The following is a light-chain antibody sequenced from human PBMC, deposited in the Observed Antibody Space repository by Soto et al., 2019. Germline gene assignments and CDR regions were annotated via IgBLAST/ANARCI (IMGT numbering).Light chain of an antibody. Sequence: DIQMTQSPSSVSASVGDRVTITCRASQGISNYLAWYQQKPGKAPKLLIYDASTLQSGVPPRFSGSGSGTEFTLTIRSLQPDDIATYYCQQYSSYSAWTFGEGTKVDI. CDR3: QQYSSYSAWT. J-gene: IGKJ1*01. CDR1: QGISNY. CDR2: DAS. V-gene: IGKV1-16*01.